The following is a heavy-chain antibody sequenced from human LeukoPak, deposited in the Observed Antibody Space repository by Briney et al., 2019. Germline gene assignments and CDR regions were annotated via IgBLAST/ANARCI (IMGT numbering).Heavy chain of an antibody. CDR2: IYYSGST. CDR1: GGSVSSGSYY. J-gene: IGHJ5*02. D-gene: IGHD3-10*01. Sequence: SETLSLTCTVSGGSVSSGSYYWSWIRQPPGKGLEWIGYIYYSGSTNYNPSLKSRVTISVDTSKNQFSLKLSSVTAADTAVYCCARGFGRSWFDPWGQGTLVTVSS. V-gene: IGHV4-61*01. CDR3: ARGFGRSWFDP.